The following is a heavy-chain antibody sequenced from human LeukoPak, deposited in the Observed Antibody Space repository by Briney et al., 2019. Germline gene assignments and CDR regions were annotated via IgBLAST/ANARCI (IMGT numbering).Heavy chain of an antibody. CDR1: GFTFSIYA. J-gene: IGHJ2*01. CDR3: AKTVTTQAYYWYFDL. Sequence: GGSLRLSCAASGFTFSIYAMSWVRQAPGKGLEWVSAIGGSGQNTNYADSVKGRFTISRDNSRNTLYLDMNISRAEDTAVYYCAKTVTTQAYYWYFDLWGRGTLVTVSS. V-gene: IGHV3-23*01. CDR2: IGGSGQNT. D-gene: IGHD4-17*01.